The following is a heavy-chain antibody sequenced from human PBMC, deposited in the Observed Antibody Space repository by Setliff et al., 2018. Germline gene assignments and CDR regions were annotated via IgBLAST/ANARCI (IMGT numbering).Heavy chain of an antibody. V-gene: IGHV4-59*08. CDR3: ARLSGFQYIDV. CDR1: GGSISGASIRSYY. Sequence: SETLSLTCTVSGGSISGASIRSYYWSWIRQPPGKGLEFIGYVFYSGATKYDPSLQSRVSISLDTSKNQFSLKLSSVTAADTAVYYCARLSGFQYIDVWGKGTTVTVSS. J-gene: IGHJ6*03. D-gene: IGHD6-25*01. CDR2: VFYSGAT.